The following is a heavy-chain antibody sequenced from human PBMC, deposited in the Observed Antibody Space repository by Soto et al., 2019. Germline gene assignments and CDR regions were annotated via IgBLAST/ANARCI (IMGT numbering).Heavy chain of an antibody. V-gene: IGHV4-31*03. CDR3: ARDVARGGNFDY. CDR2: IYYSGST. CDR1: GGSISSGGYY. Sequence: SETLSLTCTVSGGSISSGGYYWSWIRQHPGKGLEWIGYIYYSGSTYYNPSLKSRVTISVDTSKNQFSLKLSSVTAADTAVYYCARDVARGGNFDYWGQGTLVTVSS. J-gene: IGHJ4*02. D-gene: IGHD3-16*01.